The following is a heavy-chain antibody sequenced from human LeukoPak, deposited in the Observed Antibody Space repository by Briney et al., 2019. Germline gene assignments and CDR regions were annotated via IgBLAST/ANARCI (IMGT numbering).Heavy chain of an antibody. V-gene: IGHV3-11*04. CDR1: GFTFSDYY. CDR2: ISSSGSTI. D-gene: IGHD6-19*01. J-gene: IGHJ3*01. Sequence: KPGGSLRLSCAASGFTFSDYYMSWIRQAPGKGLEWVSYISSSGSTIYYADSVKGRFTISRDNAKNSLYLQMNSLRAEDTAVYYCASLKNSGWGNAFHFWGQGTMVTVSS. CDR3: ASLKNSGWGNAFHF.